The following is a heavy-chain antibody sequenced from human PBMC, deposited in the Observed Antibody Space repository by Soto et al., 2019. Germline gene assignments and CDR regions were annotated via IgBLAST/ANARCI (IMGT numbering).Heavy chain of an antibody. V-gene: IGHV1-69*13. CDR1: GGTFSSYA. CDR2: IIPIFGTA. CDR3: ARDRRGHYGSGSYSGRYGMDV. D-gene: IGHD3-10*01. Sequence: VASVKVSCKASGGTFSSYAISWVRQAPGQGLEWMGGIIPIFGTANYAQKFQGRVTITADESTSTAYMELSSLRSEDTAVYYCARDRRGHYGSGSYSGRYGMDVWGQGTTVTVSS. J-gene: IGHJ6*02.